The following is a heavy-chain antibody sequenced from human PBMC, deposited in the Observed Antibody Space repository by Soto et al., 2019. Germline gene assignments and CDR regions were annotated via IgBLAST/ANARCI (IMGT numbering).Heavy chain of an antibody. CDR1: GFSLSTSGMS. D-gene: IGHD3-10*02. J-gene: IGHJ4*02. V-gene: IGHV2-70*12. CDR2: IDWEEDK. Sequence: SGPTLVNPTQTLTLTCTFSGFSLSTSGMSVSWIRQPPGKALECLARIDWEEDKYYSTSLKTRLTISKDTSKNQVVLTMTNMDPVDTATYYCAHVFTSLAPSDSWGQGPLVTVSS. CDR3: AHVFTSLAPSDS.